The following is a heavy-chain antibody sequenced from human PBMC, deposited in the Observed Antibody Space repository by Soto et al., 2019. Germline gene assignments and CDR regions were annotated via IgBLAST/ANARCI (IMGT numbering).Heavy chain of an antibody. CDR1: GFTFSSYA. D-gene: IGHD4-17*01. J-gene: IGHJ6*02. Sequence: QVQLVESGGGVVQPGRSLRLSCAASGFTFSSYAMHWVRQAPGKGLEWVAVISYDGSNKYYADSVKGRFTISRDNSKNTLYLQMNSLRAEDTAVYYCARDQLDYGDYDYYYYGMDVWGQGTTVTVSS. CDR2: ISYDGSNK. V-gene: IGHV3-30-3*01. CDR3: ARDQLDYGDYDYYYYGMDV.